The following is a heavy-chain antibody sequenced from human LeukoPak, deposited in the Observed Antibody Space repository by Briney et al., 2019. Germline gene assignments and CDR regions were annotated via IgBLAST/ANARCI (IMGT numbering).Heavy chain of an antibody. CDR2: INPNSGGT. CDR3: ARVWDELWFGESLNWFDP. J-gene: IGHJ5*02. V-gene: IGHV1-2*02. D-gene: IGHD3-10*01. Sequence: AASVKVSCKASGYTFTGYYMHWVRQAPGQGLEWMGWINPNSGGTNYAQKFQGRVTMTRDTSISTAYMELSRLRSDDTAVYYCARVWDELWFGESLNWFDPWGQGTLVTVSS. CDR1: GYTFTGYY.